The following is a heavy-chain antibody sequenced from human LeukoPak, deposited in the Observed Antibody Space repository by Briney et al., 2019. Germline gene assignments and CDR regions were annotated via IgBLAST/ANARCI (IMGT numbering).Heavy chain of an antibody. Sequence: PGGSLRLSCAASGFTVSSNYMSWVRQAPGKGLEWVSIIYSGGNTYYGDSVKGRSTISRDNSKNTLYLQMNSLRAEDTAVYYCAKAGSSWFDPWGQGTLVTVSS. CDR3: AKAGSSWFDP. D-gene: IGHD6-13*01. J-gene: IGHJ5*02. CDR1: GFTVSSNY. V-gene: IGHV3-66*02. CDR2: IYSGGNT.